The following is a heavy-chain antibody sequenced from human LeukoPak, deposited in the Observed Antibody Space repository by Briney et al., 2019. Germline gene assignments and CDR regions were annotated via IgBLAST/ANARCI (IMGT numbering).Heavy chain of an antibody. CDR2: ISDSSSYT. Sequence: GGSLRLSCAASRFIFSSYSMNWVRQAPGKGLEWVSYISDSSSYTYYADSVKGRFTISRDNSKNTLYLQMNSLRAEDTAVYYCAKDRGRYYDSGGYYWGYYFDSWGQGVQVTVST. V-gene: IGHV3-21*04. J-gene: IGHJ4*02. CDR1: RFIFSSYS. CDR3: AKDRGRYYDSGGYYWGYYFDS. D-gene: IGHD3-22*01.